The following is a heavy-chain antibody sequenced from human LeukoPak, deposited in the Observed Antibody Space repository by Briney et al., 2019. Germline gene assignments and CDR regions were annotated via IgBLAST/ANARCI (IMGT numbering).Heavy chain of an antibody. CDR1: GFTFTSYW. J-gene: IGHJ4*02. V-gene: IGHV3-7*04. CDR2: IKQDGSEK. CDR3: AWDHGSWYYFDY. D-gene: IGHD6-13*01. Sequence: GGSLRLSCAASGFTFTSYWMIWVRQTPGKGLEWVASIKQDGSEKYYVDSVKGRFTISRDSAKNSLYLQMNSLRAEDTAVYYCAWDHGSWYYFDYWGQGALVTVSS.